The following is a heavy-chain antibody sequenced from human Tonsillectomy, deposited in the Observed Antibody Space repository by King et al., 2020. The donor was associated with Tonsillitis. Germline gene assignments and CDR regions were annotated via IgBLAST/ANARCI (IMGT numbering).Heavy chain of an antibody. D-gene: IGHD6-13*01. V-gene: IGHV4-59*08. CDR1: GDSISRYY. J-gene: IGHJ6*02. Sequence: QLQESGPGLLKPSETLSLICTVSGDSISRYYWSWIRQPPGKGLEWIGYISYSGSNNYNPSLKSRVTISVDTSKNQFSLRLTSVTAADTAVYYCGRVFPAWSAMDVWGHGTTVTVSS. CDR3: GRVFPAWSAMDV. CDR2: ISYSGSN.